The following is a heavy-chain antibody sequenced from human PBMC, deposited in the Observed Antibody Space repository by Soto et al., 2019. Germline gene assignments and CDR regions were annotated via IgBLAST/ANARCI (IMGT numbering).Heavy chain of an antibody. Sequence: ASVKVSCKASGYTFTSYYMHWVRQAPGQGLEWMGWISAYNGNTNYAQKLQGRVTMTTDTSTSTAYMELRSLRSDDTAVYYCARARTAYYEFWSGPDPRGNWFDPWGQGTLVTVS. J-gene: IGHJ5*02. CDR2: ISAYNGNT. CDR3: ARARTAYYEFWSGPDPRGNWFDP. V-gene: IGHV1-18*04. CDR1: GYTFTSYY. D-gene: IGHD3-3*01.